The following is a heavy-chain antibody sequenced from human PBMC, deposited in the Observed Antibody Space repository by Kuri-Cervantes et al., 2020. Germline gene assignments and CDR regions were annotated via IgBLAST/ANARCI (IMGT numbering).Heavy chain of an antibody. CDR2: INHSGST. CDR1: GGSFSGYY. D-gene: IGHD2-2*01. J-gene: IGHJ4*02. CDR3: ANFLLRGTSTYFAS. Sequence: SETLSLTCAVYGGSFSGYYWSWIRQPPGKGLERIGEINHSGSTNYNPSLKSRLAISIDTSKNQFSLRLSSVTAADTAVYYCANFLLRGTSTYFASWGQGTLVTVSS. V-gene: IGHV4-34*01.